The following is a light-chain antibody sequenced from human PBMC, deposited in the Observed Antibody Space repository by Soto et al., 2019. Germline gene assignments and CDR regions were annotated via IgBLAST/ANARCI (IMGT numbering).Light chain of an antibody. CDR3: MQALQPLIFT. V-gene: IGKV2-28*01. J-gene: IGKJ3*01. Sequence: DIVMTQSPLSLPVTPGEPASISCRSSQSLLHSNGYNYLDWYLQKPGQSPQLLIYLGSNRASGVPDRFSGSGSGTDFTLKISRVEAEDVGVYYCMQALQPLIFTFGPGTKVDIK. CDR2: LGS. CDR1: QSLLHSNGYNY.